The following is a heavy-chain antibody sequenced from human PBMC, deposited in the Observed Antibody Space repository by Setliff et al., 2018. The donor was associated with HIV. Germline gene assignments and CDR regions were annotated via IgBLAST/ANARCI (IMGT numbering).Heavy chain of an antibody. V-gene: IGHV1-8*02. D-gene: IGHD3-22*01. Sequence: ASVKVSCKASGYTFSSYDINWVRQATGQGLEGMGWMNPNSGNTGYAQKFQGRVTMTRDTSISTAYMELNNLKFEDTAGYYCARARRDSYDRGRRNHYYIDVWGKGTTVTVSS. J-gene: IGHJ6*03. CDR2: MNPNSGNT. CDR3: ARARRDSYDRGRRNHYYIDV. CDR1: GYTFSSYD.